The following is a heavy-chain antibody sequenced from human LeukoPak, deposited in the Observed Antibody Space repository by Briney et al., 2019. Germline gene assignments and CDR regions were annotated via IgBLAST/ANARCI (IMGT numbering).Heavy chain of an antibody. J-gene: IGHJ4*02. CDR1: GYTFTSYG. CDR2: ISAYNGNT. V-gene: IGHV1-18*01. Sequence: ASVTVSCKASGYTFTSYGISWVRQAPGQGLEWMGWISAYNGNTNYAQKLQGRVTMTTDTSTSTAYMELRSLGSDDTAVYYCGRDLYDFWSGYYTGIDYWGQGTLVTVSS. D-gene: IGHD3-3*01. CDR3: GRDLYDFWSGYYTGIDY.